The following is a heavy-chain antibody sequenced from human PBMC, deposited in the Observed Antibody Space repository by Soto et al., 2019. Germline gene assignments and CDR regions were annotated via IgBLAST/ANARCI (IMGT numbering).Heavy chain of an antibody. J-gene: IGHJ4*02. CDR2: INPNSGGT. V-gene: IGHV1-2*02. Sequence: ASVKVSCKASGYTFTGYYMHWVRQATGQGLEWMGWINPNSGGTNYAQKFQGRVTMTRDTSISTAYMELSRLRSDDTAVYYCASRCGGSCYTNPHHDYWGQGTLVTVSS. CDR3: ASRCGGSCYTNPHHDY. CDR1: GYTFTGYY. D-gene: IGHD2-15*01.